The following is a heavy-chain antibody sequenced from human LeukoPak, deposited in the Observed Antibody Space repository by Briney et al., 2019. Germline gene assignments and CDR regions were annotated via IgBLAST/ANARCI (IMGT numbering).Heavy chain of an antibody. CDR1: GFTFSSYS. D-gene: IGHD5-18*01. Sequence: TAGGSLRLSCAASGFTFSSYSMNWVRQAPGKGLEWVSSISSSSSYIYYADSVKGRFTISRDNAKNSLYLQMNSLRAEDTAVYYCARDGLRGYSYGPFDYWGQGTLVTVSS. J-gene: IGHJ4*02. CDR3: ARDGLRGYSYGPFDY. CDR2: ISSSSSYI. V-gene: IGHV3-21*01.